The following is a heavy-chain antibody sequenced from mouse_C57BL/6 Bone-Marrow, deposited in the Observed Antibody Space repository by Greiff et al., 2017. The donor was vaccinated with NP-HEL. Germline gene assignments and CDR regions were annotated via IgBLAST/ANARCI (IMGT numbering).Heavy chain of an antibody. CDR2: IYPGDGDT. J-gene: IGHJ2*01. D-gene: IGHD2-10*02. CDR1: GYAFSSSW. CDR3: ARTKMYGNYKGDYFDY. Sequence: QVQLQQSGPELVKPGASVKISCKASGYAFSSSWMNWVKQRPGKGLEWIGRIYPGDGDTNYNGKFKGKATLTADKSSSTAYMQLSSLTSEDSAVYFCARTKMYGNYKGDYFDYWGQGTTLTVSS. V-gene: IGHV1-82*01.